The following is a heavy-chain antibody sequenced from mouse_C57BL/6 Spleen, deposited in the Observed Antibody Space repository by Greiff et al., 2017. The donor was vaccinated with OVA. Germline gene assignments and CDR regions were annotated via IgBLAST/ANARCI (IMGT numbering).Heavy chain of an antibody. V-gene: IGHV1-55*01. CDR3: ARFPYGYDGAWVAY. CDR1: GYTFTSYW. CDR2: IYPGSGST. J-gene: IGHJ3*01. Sequence: QVHVKQSGAALVKPGASVKMSCKASGYTFTSYWITWVKQRPGQGLEWIGDIYPGSGSTNYTEKFKSTATLTVDTSSSTAYMQLSSLTSEEDAVYYCARFPYGYDGAWVAYWGQGTLLTVSA. D-gene: IGHD2-2*01.